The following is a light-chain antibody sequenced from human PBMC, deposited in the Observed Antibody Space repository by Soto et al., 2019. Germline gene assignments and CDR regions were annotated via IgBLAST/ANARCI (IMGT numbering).Light chain of an antibody. Sequence: DIQMTQSPSSLSASVGDRVTITCRASQGLSNYLAWYQQKPGIVPKLLIYDASTLQSGVPPRFSGSGSGTDFTLTISSLQPEDVATYYCQKYDSPPRTFGQGTKVEI. CDR2: DAS. CDR1: QGLSNY. J-gene: IGKJ1*01. V-gene: IGKV1-27*01. CDR3: QKYDSPPRT.